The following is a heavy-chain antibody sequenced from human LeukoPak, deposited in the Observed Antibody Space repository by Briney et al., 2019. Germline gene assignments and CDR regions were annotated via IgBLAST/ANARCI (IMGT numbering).Heavy chain of an antibody. J-gene: IGHJ5*02. CDR3: ARVRYNWKLEWWFDP. CDR1: GFTFSSYW. D-gene: IGHD1-20*01. V-gene: IGHV3-7*01. Sequence: GGSLRLSCAAPGFTFSSYWMSWVRQAPGKGLEWVANIKQDGSEKYYVDSVKGRFTISRDNAKNSLYLQMNSLRAEDTAVYYCARVRYNWKLEWWFDPWGQGTLVTVSS. CDR2: IKQDGSEK.